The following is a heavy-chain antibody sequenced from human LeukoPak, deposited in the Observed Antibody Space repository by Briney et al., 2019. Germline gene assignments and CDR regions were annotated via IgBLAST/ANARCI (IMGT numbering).Heavy chain of an antibody. CDR1: GFTFSSYS. J-gene: IGHJ4*02. V-gene: IGHV3-33*08. Sequence: PGGSLRLSCAASGFTFSSYSMNWVRQAPGKGLEWVAVIWYDGSNKYYADSVKGRFTISRDNSKNTLYLQMNSLRAEDTAVYYCARDRKIFGVVITYYFDYWGQGTLVTVSS. D-gene: IGHD3-3*01. CDR2: IWYDGSNK. CDR3: ARDRKIFGVVITYYFDY.